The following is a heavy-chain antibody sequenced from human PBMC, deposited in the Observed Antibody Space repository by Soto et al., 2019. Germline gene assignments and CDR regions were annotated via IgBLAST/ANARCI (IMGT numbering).Heavy chain of an antibody. D-gene: IGHD3-22*01. J-gene: IGHJ4*02. CDR2: IFSNDEK. V-gene: IGHV2-26*01. CDR1: GFSLSNARMG. CDR3: ARILNRYYYDSSGYWTFDY. Sequence: QVTLKESGPVLVKPTETLTLTCTVSGFSLSNARMGVSWIRQPPGNALEWLAHIFSNDEKSYSTSLKSRLTNSKDTSKSQVVLTMTNMDPVDTATYYCARILNRYYYDSSGYWTFDYWGQGTLVTVSS.